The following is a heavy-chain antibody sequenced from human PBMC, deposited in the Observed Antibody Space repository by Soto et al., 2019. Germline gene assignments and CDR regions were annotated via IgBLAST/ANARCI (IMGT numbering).Heavy chain of an antibody. D-gene: IGHD3-22*01. Sequence: SETLSLTCTVSPGSISSSCYYWSCIRQHPGKGLKWIGCMYYSGSTYYNASLKRRVTISLDTSNNQSSLKLSSVTAADTAVYYCARDLHDDSRAYVLPRAFDIWGQGTLVTVSS. CDR3: ARDLHDDSRAYVLPRAFDI. CDR1: PGSISSSCYY. J-gene: IGHJ3*02. V-gene: IGHV4-31*03. CDR2: MYYSGST.